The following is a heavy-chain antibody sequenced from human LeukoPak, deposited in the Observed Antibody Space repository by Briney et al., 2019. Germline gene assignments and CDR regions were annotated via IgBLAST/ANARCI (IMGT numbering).Heavy chain of an antibody. J-gene: IGHJ4*02. D-gene: IGHD5-12*01. Sequence: GESLKISCKASGYSFTNYWIGWVRQMPGKGLEWMGIIYPSDSDTRYSPSFQGQVTISADKSISTAYLQWSSLKASDTAIYYCARQTTVDIVAYTDYWGQGTPVSVSS. CDR3: ARQTTVDIVAYTDY. CDR1: GYSFTNYW. CDR2: IYPSDSDT. V-gene: IGHV5-51*01.